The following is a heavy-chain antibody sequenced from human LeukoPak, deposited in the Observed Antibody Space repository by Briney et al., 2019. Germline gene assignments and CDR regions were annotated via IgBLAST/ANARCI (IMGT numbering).Heavy chain of an antibody. V-gene: IGHV1-8*01. CDR2: MNPNSGNT. CDR3: ARGSWGEIAGRKSFEF. Sequence: ASVKVSCKASEYTFTSYDINWVRQATGQGLEWMGWMNPNSGNTGYAQKFQGRVTMTRVTSVSTAYMELNNLTSEDTAVYYCARGSWGEIAGRKSFEFWGQGSLVTVSS. D-gene: IGHD6-6*01. CDR1: EYTFTSYD. J-gene: IGHJ4*02.